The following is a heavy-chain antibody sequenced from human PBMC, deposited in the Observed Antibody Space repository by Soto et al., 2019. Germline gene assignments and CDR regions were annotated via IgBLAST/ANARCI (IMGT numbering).Heavy chain of an antibody. J-gene: IGHJ6*02. D-gene: IGHD3-10*01. CDR2: ISSSSTI. V-gene: IGHV3-48*01. CDR1: GFTFGTYW. CDR3: ARERGTGWFEDMDV. Sequence: GGSLRLSCVASGFTFGTYWMGWVRRAPGKGLEWVSSISSSSTIYYADSVKGRFTISRDNVQNSLYLQMHSLRAEDTAVYYCARERGTGWFEDMDVWGQGTTVTVSS.